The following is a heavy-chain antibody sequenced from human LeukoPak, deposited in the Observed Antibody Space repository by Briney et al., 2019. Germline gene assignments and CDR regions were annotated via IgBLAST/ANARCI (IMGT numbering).Heavy chain of an antibody. V-gene: IGHV3-33*01. CDR1: GFTFSYYG. Sequence: GRSLRLSCAASGFTFSYYGMHWVRQAPGKGLEWVANIWYDGSNKYYADSVKGRFTISRDNSKNTLYLQMNSLKTEDTAVYYCTTDPNYYYDSSGYYGPGDYFDYWGQGTLVTVSS. D-gene: IGHD3-22*01. CDR2: IWYDGSNK. CDR3: TTDPNYYYDSSGYYGPGDYFDY. J-gene: IGHJ4*02.